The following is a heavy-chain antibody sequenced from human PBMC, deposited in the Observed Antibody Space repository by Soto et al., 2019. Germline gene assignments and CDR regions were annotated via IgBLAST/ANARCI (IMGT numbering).Heavy chain of an antibody. Sequence: SETMSLTCTVSGDSYSISTYSWSWIRQPPGKALEWVGFIYQSGVTSYNPSLKSRVTISLDRSNNQCSLKLTSVTAADTAVYYCAGMPYTSGLRFDPWGPGTLVTVSS. V-gene: IGHV4-30-2*01. CDR2: IYQSGVT. J-gene: IGHJ5*02. D-gene: IGHD6-19*01. CDR3: AGMPYTSGLRFDP. CDR1: GDSYSISTYS.